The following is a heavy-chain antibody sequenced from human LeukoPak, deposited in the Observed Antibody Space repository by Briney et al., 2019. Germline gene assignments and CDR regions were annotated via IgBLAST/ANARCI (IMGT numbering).Heavy chain of an antibody. CDR3: AKKNGGGWPTIFFDY. Sequence: GGALRLSCGASALSFSIKAMIGVREAPGKGLEWVSGISGIGDTLFYSDPVKGRFTISRDNSKNTVYLQMNSLRVEDSAVYYCAKKNGGGWPTIFFDYWGQGILVTVSS. J-gene: IGHJ4*01. CDR2: ISGIGDTL. CDR1: ALSFSIKA. D-gene: IGHD6-19*01. V-gene: IGHV3-23*01.